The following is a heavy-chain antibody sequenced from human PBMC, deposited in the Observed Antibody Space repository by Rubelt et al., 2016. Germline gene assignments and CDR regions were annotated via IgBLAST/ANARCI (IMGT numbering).Heavy chain of an antibody. CDR2: ISSSSTTI. J-gene: IGHJ3*02. D-gene: IGHD1-26*01. Sequence: GKGLEWTSYISSSSTTIYYADSVKGRSTISSDNAKNSLYLQMNSLRGEDTAVYYCSRRSMGATSAFDIWGQGTMVTVSS. V-gene: IGHV3-48*01. CDR3: SRRSMGATSAFDI.